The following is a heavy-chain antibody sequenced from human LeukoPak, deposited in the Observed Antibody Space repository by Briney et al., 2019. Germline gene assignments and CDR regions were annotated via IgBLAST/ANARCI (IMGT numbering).Heavy chain of an antibody. CDR2: IIPIFGTA. V-gene: IGHV1-69*05. D-gene: IGHD5-24*01. CDR3: ARGGGTGDGYNNFDY. CDR1: GGTFSSYA. J-gene: IGHJ4*02. Sequence: SVKVSCKASGGTFSSYAISWVRQAPGQGLEWMGGIIPIFGTANYAQKFQGRVTITTDESTSTAYMELSSLRSEDTAVYYCARGGGTGDGYNNFDYWGKGTLVTVSS.